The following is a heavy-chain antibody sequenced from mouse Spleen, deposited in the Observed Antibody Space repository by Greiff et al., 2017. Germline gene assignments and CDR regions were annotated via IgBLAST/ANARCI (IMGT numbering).Heavy chain of an antibody. Sequence: EVQLQQSGPVLVKPGASVKMSCKASGYTFTDYYMNWVKQSHGKSLEWIGVINPYNGGTSYNQKFKGKATLTVDKSSSTAYMELNSLTSEDSAVYYCARTTVVPIEASYAMDYWGQGTSVTVSS. CDR2: INPYNGGT. J-gene: IGHJ4*01. D-gene: IGHD1-1*01. CDR1: GYTFTDYY. V-gene: IGHV1-19*01. CDR3: ARTTVVPIEASYAMDY.